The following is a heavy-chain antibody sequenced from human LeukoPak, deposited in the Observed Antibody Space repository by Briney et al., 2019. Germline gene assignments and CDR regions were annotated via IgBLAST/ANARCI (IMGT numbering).Heavy chain of an antibody. CDR1: GFTFSSYS. V-gene: IGHV3-21*01. D-gene: IGHD1-7*01. CDR3: ARDLESGGNSPLDY. J-gene: IGHJ4*02. CDR2: ISSSSSYI. Sequence: KAGGSLRLSCAASGFTFSSYSMNWVRQAPGKGLEWVSSISSSSSYIYYADSVKGRFTISRDNAKNSLYLQMNSLRAEDTAVYYCARDLESGGNSPLDYWGQGTLVTVSS.